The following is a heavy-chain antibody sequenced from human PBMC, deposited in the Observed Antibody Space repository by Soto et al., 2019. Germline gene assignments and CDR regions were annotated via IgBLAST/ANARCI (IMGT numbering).Heavy chain of an antibody. V-gene: IGHV3-53*01. CDR2: IYSGGST. Sequence: GGSLRLACAASGLTVGSNYMSWVRHAPGKGLEWVSVIYSGGSTYYADAVKGRFTSSRGNSKNTLYLQMNSLRAEDTAVYYCVRDHSSSWEESFDIWGQGTMVTVAS. CDR1: GLTVGSNY. J-gene: IGHJ3*02. CDR3: VRDHSSSWEESFDI. D-gene: IGHD6-13*01.